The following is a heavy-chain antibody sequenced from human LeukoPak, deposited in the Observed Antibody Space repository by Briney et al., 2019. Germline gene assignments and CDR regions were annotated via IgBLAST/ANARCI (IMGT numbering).Heavy chain of an antibody. J-gene: IGHJ5*01. Sequence: GGSLRLSCAASGFTFSGHWMSWVRQAPGKGLQWVGRLKSKTNGGTADYAAPVKGRFTLSRDDSENTSYLQMDSLQTEDTAVYFCTTYTYTSGSFNSWGQGTLVTVSS. D-gene: IGHD3-10*01. CDR1: GFTFSGHW. CDR3: TTYTYTSGSFNS. V-gene: IGHV3-15*01. CDR2: LKSKTNGGTA.